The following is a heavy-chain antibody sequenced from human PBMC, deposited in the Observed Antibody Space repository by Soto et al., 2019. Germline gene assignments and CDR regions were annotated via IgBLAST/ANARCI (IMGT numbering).Heavy chain of an antibody. V-gene: IGHV4-39*01. CDR1: GGSISSSSYY. J-gene: IGHJ6*03. CDR2: IYYSGST. D-gene: IGHD3-9*01. Sequence: SETLSLTCTVSGGSISSSSYYWGWIRQPPGKGLEWIGSIYYSGSTYYNPSLKSRVTISVDTSKNQFSLKLSSVTAADTAVYYCARPTNTPGSHDILTGPTPNMDVWGKGTTVTVSS. CDR3: ARPTNTPGSHDILTGPTPNMDV.